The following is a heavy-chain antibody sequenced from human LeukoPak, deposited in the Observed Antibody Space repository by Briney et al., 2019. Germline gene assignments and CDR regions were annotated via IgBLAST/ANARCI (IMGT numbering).Heavy chain of an antibody. D-gene: IGHD6-19*01. CDR2: VYYSGRT. Sequence: SDTLSLTCTVSGGSISSSSYYWGWIRQPPGKELQLIASVYYSGRTNYSPSLKSRVTISVDTSEKQFSLQLNSVTAADTAVYYCARVTGIAVAGTYYWGQGTLVTVSS. CDR1: GGSISSSSYY. V-gene: IGHV4-39*02. CDR3: ARVTGIAVAGTYY. J-gene: IGHJ4*02.